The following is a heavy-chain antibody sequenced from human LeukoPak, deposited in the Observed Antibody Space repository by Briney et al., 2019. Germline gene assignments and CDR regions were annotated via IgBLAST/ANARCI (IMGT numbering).Heavy chain of an antibody. J-gene: IGHJ6*02. V-gene: IGHV3-30*18. CDR1: EFTFSTYG. CDR3: AKAGCTNGVCYPRGDYYYYYGMDV. CDR2: ISYDGSNK. Sequence: GRSLRLSCAASEFTFSTYGMHWVRQAPGKGLEWVAVISYDGSNKYYADSVKGRFTISRDNSKNTLYLQMNSLRAEDTAVYYCAKAGCTNGVCYPRGDYYYYYGMDVWGQGTTVTVSS. D-gene: IGHD2-8*01.